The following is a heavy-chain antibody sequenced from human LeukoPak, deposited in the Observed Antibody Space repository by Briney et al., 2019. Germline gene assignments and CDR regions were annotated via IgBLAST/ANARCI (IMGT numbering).Heavy chain of an antibody. CDR3: ARALRGRYSSSSPHFDY. V-gene: IGHV4-39*07. Sequence: PSETLSLTCTVSGGSISTSTYYWGWIRQPPGKGLEWTASIYYGGSTYYNPSLKSRVTISIDTAKNQFSLKLSSVTAADTAVYYCARALRGRYSSSSPHFDYWGQGTLVTVSS. CDR1: GGSISTSTYY. J-gene: IGHJ4*02. D-gene: IGHD6-6*01. CDR2: IYYGGST.